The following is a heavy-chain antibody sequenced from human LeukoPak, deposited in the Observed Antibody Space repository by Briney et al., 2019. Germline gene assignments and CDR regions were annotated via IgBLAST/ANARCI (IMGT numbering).Heavy chain of an antibody. V-gene: IGHV5-51*01. CDR2: IYPGDSTT. D-gene: IGHD3-22*01. Sequence: GESLKISCKTSGYSFTHYWIAWVRQMPGKRLEWMGIIYPGDSTTRYSPSFQGQVTISADKSITTAYLQWSSLKASGTAMFYCARRAGNSGYFSDAFDIWGQGTMVTVSS. CDR1: GYSFTHYW. J-gene: IGHJ3*02. CDR3: ARRAGNSGYFSDAFDI.